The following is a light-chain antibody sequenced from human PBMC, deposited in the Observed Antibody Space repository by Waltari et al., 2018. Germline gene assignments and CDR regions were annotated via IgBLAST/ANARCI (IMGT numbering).Light chain of an antibody. Sequence: QSALTQPRSVSGSPGPAVTLPCPGTPSDVGSYNFVPWYQQHPGKAPKLMIYDVTQRPSGVPHRFSGSKSGNTASLTISGLQPEDEADYYCSSYAGSYTWVFGGGTKLTVV. CDR3: SSYAGSYTWV. CDR2: DVT. J-gene: IGLJ3*02. V-gene: IGLV2-11*01. CDR1: PSDVGSYNF.